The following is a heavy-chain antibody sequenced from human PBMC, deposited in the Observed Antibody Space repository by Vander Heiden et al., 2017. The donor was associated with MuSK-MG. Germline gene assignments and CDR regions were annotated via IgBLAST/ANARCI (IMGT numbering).Heavy chain of an antibody. CDR3: AKDMVRGVDYYYYGMDV. CDR2: ISYDGSNK. D-gene: IGHD3-10*01. V-gene: IGHV3-30*18. J-gene: IGHJ6*02. CDR1: GFTFSSYG. Sequence: QVQLVESGGGVVQPGRSLRLSCAASGFTFSSYGMHWVRQAPGKGLEWVAVISYDGSNKYYADSVKGRFTISRDNSKNTLYLQMNSLRAEDTAVYYCAKDMVRGVDYYYYGMDVWGQGTTVTVSS.